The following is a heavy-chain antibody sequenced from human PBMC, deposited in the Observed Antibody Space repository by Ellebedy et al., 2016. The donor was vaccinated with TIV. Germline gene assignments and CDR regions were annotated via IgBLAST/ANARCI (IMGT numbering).Heavy chain of an antibody. CDR3: ARVLRAGRDGDFFDA. J-gene: IGHJ4*02. Sequence: MPSETLSLTCTVSGGSISSSSFFWGWIRQPPGKGLEWVANMYYSWTTFYNPSLKSQLTISIDTSKNQFSLNLSSVNAAYTAVYYCARVLRAGRDGDFFDAWGQGTLVTVSS. CDR1: GGSISSSSFF. V-gene: IGHV4-39*07. D-gene: IGHD1-1*01. CDR2: MYYSWTT.